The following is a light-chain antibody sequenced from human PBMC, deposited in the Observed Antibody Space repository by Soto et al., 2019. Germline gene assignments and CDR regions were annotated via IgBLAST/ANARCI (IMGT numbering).Light chain of an antibody. V-gene: IGKV1-5*03. Sequence: IPRTRYSSKRAASEGSRVLXTCLASQSISAWLAWYQQKPGKAPRLLIYKASTLEIGVPSRFSGSGSGTEFTLTISSLQPDDAATHYCQQSNAYSWTGGQGTKVEIK. CDR3: QQSNAYSWT. J-gene: IGKJ1*01. CDR1: QSISAW. CDR2: KAS.